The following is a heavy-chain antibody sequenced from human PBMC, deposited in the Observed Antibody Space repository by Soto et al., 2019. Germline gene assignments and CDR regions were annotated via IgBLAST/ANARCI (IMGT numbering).Heavy chain of an antibody. CDR3: VSLVERSDIAFDI. CDR2: ISGSDDRT. D-gene: IGHD6-6*01. V-gene: IGHV3-23*01. Sequence: PGGSLRLSCAASGFTFSDYAMSWVRQAPGKGLEWVSGISGSDDRTYYADSVKGRFTISRDNAKNTLYLQMNSLRAEDTAVYYCVSLVERSDIAFDIWGQGTMVTVSS. CDR1: GFTFSDYA. J-gene: IGHJ3*02.